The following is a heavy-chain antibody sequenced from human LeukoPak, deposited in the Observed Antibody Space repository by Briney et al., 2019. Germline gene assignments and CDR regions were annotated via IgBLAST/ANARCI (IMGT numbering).Heavy chain of an antibody. CDR2: IIPIFGTA. D-gene: IGHD4-23*01. V-gene: IGHV1-69*13. CDR1: GGTFSSYA. CDR3: ARDRVGVVTPGDAFDI. J-gene: IGHJ3*02. Sequence: GASVKVSCKASGGTFSSYAISWVRQAPGQGLEWMGGIIPIFGTANYAQKFQGRVTITADESTSTAYMELSSLRSEDTAVYYCARDRVGVVTPGDAFDIWGQGTMVTVSS.